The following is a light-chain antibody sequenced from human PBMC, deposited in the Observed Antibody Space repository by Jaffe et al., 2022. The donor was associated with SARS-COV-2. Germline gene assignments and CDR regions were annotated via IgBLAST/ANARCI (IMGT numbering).Light chain of an antibody. J-gene: IGKJ3*01. Sequence: DIQMTQSPSTLSASVGDRVTITCRASQSISSWLAWYQQRPGKAPKLLIYKASSLESGVPSRFSGSGSGTEFTLTISCLQPDDFATYYCQQYSSYSVFTFGPGTKVDFK. V-gene: IGKV1-5*03. CDR1: QSISSW. CDR3: QQYSSYSVFT. CDR2: KAS.